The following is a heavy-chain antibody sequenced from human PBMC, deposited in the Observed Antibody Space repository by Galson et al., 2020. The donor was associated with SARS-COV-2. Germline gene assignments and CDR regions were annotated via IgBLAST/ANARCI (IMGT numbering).Heavy chain of an antibody. CDR1: GGSISSSSYY. V-gene: IGHV4-39*07. Sequence: SETLSLTCTVSGGSISSSSYYWGWIRQPPGKGLEWIGSISYSGSSHYNPSLKSRVTISVDTSKNQFSLRLSSVTAADTAVYYCAREVVAAAGLWFDPWGQGTLVTVSS. J-gene: IGHJ5*02. CDR3: AREVVAAAGLWFDP. CDR2: ISYSGSS. D-gene: IGHD6-13*01.